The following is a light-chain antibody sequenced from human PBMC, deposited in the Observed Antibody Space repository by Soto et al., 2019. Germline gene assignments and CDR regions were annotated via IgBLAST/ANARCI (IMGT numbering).Light chain of an antibody. CDR2: GNS. CDR1: SSNIGAGYD. CDR3: QSYDSSLSGV. Sequence: QAVVTQPPSVSGAPGQRVTISCTGSSSNIGAGYDVHWYQQLPGTAPKLLIYGNSNRPSGVPDRFSGSKSGTSASLAITGLQAEDEADYYCQSYDSSLSGVFGTGTNLTVL. J-gene: IGLJ1*01. V-gene: IGLV1-40*01.